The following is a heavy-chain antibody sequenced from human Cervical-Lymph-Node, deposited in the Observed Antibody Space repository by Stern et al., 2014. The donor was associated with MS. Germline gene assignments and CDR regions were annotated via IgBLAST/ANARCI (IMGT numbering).Heavy chain of an antibody. Sequence: QLQLQESGPGLVKPSETLSLTCTVSGGSISSSSYYWGCIRQPPGKGLEWIGSIYYSGSTYYNPSLKSRVTMSVAPSKTHFPLKLSSVTAADTAVYYCARLTSGIAANFDYWGQGTLVTVSS. V-gene: IGHV4-39*01. CDR2: IYYSGST. D-gene: IGHD6-13*01. CDR3: ARLTSGIAANFDY. CDR1: GGSISSSSYY. J-gene: IGHJ4*02.